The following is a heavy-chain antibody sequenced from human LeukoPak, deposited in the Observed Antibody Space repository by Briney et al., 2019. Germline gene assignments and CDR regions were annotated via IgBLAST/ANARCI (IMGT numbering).Heavy chain of an antibody. CDR1: GFTFSNYG. Sequence: PGGSLRLSCAASGFTFSNYGMHWVRQAPGKGLEWVAFIRYDGSTKYYADSVKGRFTISRDNAKNTLYLQMNSLRAEDTAVYYCARPFITMVRGVIGYWGQGTLVTVSS. V-gene: IGHV3-30*02. CDR2: IRYDGSTK. CDR3: ARPFITMVRGVIGY. J-gene: IGHJ4*02. D-gene: IGHD3-10*01.